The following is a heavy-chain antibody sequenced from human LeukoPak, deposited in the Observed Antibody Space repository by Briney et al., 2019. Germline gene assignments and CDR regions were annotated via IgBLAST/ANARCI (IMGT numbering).Heavy chain of an antibody. CDR1: GFTFDDYG. Sequence: PGGSLRLSCAASGFTFDDYGMSWVRQAPGKGLEWVSGINWIGGSTGYADSVKGRFTISRDNAKSSLYLQMNSLRAEDTALYYCARGTVLLWFGEFHYMDVWGKGTTVTVSS. V-gene: IGHV3-20*04. CDR3: ARGTVLLWFGEFHYMDV. J-gene: IGHJ6*03. CDR2: INWIGGST. D-gene: IGHD3-10*01.